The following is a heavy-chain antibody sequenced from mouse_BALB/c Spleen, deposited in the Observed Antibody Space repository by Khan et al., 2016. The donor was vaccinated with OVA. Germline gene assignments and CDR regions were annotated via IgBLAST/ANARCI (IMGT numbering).Heavy chain of an antibody. J-gene: IGHJ1*01. CDR2: INTYTGEP. CDR3: ARISSYGYSDV. CDR1: GYTFTNYG. V-gene: IGHV9-1*02. Sequence: QIQLVQSGPELKKPGETVKISCKASGYTFTNYGMNWVKQAPGEGLKWMGWINTYTGEPTYADDFKGRIVFSLETSASTAYLQISNLKNEDMTTYFCARISSYGYSDVWGAGTTVTVSS.